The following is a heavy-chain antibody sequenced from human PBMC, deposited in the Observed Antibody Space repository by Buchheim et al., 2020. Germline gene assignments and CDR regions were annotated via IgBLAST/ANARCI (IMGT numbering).Heavy chain of an antibody. CDR1: GFTFSSYE. CDR3: ARAGGPYYYGFDY. CDR2: ISSSGRTI. J-gene: IGHJ4*02. V-gene: IGHV3-48*03. D-gene: IGHD3-10*01. Sequence: EVQLVESGGGLVQPGGSLRLSCAASGFTFSSYEMNWVRQAPGKGLEWVSYISSSGRTIYYADSVKVRFTISRDNAKKSLYLQMNSLRAEDTALYYCARAGGPYYYGFDYWGQGTL.